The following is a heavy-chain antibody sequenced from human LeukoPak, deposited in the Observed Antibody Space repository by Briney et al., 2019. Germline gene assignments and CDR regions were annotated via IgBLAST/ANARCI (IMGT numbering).Heavy chain of an antibody. J-gene: IGHJ4*02. CDR2: NYFSGST. CDR3: ARHGNDYGDCWFDY. Sequence: ETLSLTCTDSGDSISQNNYYWGWLRQPPGKALEWLGRNYFSGSTYYDPPLKSRTTLSAEMSNNHSSLKGTSLTAADTAVYYCARHGNDYGDCWFDYWGLGNLVIVSS. CDR1: GDSISQNNYY. V-gene: IGHV4-39*01. D-gene: IGHD4-17*01.